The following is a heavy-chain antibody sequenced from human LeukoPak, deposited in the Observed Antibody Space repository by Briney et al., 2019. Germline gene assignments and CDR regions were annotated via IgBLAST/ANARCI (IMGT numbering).Heavy chain of an antibody. CDR3: ARVTGTSYYYGMDV. V-gene: IGHV3-30*03. CDR1: GFTFSSYG. J-gene: IGHJ6*02. D-gene: IGHD1-20*01. Sequence: GGSLRLSCAASGFTFSSYGMHWVRQAPGKGLERVAVISYDGSNKYYADSVKGRFTISRDNSKNTLYLQMNSLRAEDTAVYYCARVTGTSYYYGMDVWGQGTTVTVSS. CDR2: ISYDGSNK.